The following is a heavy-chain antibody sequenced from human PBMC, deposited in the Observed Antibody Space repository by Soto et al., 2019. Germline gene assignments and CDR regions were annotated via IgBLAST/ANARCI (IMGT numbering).Heavy chain of an antibody. V-gene: IGHV3-23*01. CDR2: ISNGGGST. J-gene: IGHJ6*03. CDR1: AFTLSTYA. Sequence: GGSLRLSCAASAFTLSTYAMSWVRQAPGKGLEWVSSISNGGGSTYYADSVKGRFTISRDNSKNTLYLDMNSRRAWDTVVYYCAKEDYEDYSGSDYCYYYMDYWGQGTMVTVSS. CDR3: AKEDYEDYSGSDYCYYYMDY. D-gene: IGHD2-15*01.